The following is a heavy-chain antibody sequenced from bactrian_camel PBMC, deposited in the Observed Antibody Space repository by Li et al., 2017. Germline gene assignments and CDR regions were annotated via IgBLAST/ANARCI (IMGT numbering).Heavy chain of an antibody. CDR3: ALHRYTVVAGATY. Sequence: DVQLVESGGDSVQAGGSLTLSCAHDAVFNTTGCVGWFRQAPGKEREGVAVIDSDGLAKYADSVKGRFTISRNNAENTVYLHMNSLKSEDTARYYCALHRYTVVAGATYWGQGTQVTVS. CDR2: IDSDGLA. V-gene: IGHV3S67*01. J-gene: IGHJ4*01. CDR1: AVFNTTGC. D-gene: IGHD6*01.